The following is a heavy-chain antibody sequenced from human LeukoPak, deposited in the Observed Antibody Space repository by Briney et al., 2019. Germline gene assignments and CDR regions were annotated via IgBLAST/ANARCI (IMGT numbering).Heavy chain of an antibody. CDR2: ISGGGSST. CDR3: AKDWPSSGSYQGLFDY. V-gene: IGHV3-23*01. Sequence: GRSLRLSCAASGFTLSNYAMNWVRQAPGNWLESVSAISGGGSSTHYADSVKGRLTISRDNSKHTLYLQMNSLRAEDTAVYYCAKDWPSSGSYQGLFDYWGQGTLVTVSS. D-gene: IGHD1-26*01. J-gene: IGHJ4*02. CDR1: GFTLSNYA.